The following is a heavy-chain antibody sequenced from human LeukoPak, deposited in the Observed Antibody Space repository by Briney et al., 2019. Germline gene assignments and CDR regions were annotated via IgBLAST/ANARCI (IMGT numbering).Heavy chain of an antibody. V-gene: IGHV3-23*01. CDR2: IRGSGGST. CDR1: GFTFSSYA. Sequence: GGSLRLSCAASGFTFSSYAMSWVRQAPGKGLEWVSAIRGSGGSTYYADSVRGRFTVSRDNSKNTLYLQMNSLRAEDTAVYYCAKAKSSDIVVVPAAMPFDYWGQGTLVTVSS. D-gene: IGHD2-2*01. J-gene: IGHJ4*02. CDR3: AKAKSSDIVVVPAAMPFDY.